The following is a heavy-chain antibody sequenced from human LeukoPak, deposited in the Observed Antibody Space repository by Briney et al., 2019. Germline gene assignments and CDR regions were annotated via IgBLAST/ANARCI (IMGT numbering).Heavy chain of an antibody. CDR2: ISYDGTIK. CDR3: AKDYLGASHTFDI. CDR1: GFTFSTYG. V-gene: IGHV3-30*18. J-gene: IGHJ3*02. D-gene: IGHD1-26*01. Sequence: GGSLRLSCAASGFTFSTYGMHWVRQTPGKGLEWVAVISYDGTIKHYADPVKGRFTISRDNSKNTLYLQMSSLGGEDTAVYYCAKDYLGASHTFDIWGQGTMVTVSS.